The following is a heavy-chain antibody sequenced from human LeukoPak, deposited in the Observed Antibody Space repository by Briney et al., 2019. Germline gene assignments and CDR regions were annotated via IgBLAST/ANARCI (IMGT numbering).Heavy chain of an antibody. CDR3: AKDRGAYHELDY. CDR1: GFTVSSNY. CDR2: ISGSGGST. D-gene: IGHD2-21*01. V-gene: IGHV3-23*01. J-gene: IGHJ4*02. Sequence: HAGGSLRLSCAASGFTVSSNYMTWVRQAPGKGLEWVSAISGSGGSTYYADSVEGRFTISRDNSKNTLYLQMNSLRAEDTAVYYCAKDRGAYHELDYWGQGTLVTVSS.